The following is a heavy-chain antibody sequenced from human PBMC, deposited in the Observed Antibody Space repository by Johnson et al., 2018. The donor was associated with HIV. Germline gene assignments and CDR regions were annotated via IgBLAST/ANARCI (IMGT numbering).Heavy chain of an antibody. CDR3: AKGGGSYSDAFDI. Sequence: QVQLVESGGGVVQPGRSLRLSCAASGFTFSSYGMHWVRQAPGKGLEWVAVIWYDGSNKYYADSMKGRFTISRDNSKNTLYLQMNSLRAEDTAVYYCAKGGGSYSDAFDIWGQGTMVTVSS. CDR1: GFTFSSYG. D-gene: IGHD1-26*01. CDR2: IWYDGSNK. V-gene: IGHV3-33*06. J-gene: IGHJ3*02.